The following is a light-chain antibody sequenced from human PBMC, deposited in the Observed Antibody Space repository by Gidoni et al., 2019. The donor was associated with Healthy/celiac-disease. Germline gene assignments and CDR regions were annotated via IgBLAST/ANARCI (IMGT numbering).Light chain of an antibody. CDR2: WAS. V-gene: IGKV4-1*01. J-gene: IGKJ2*01. CDR3: QQYYSTPYT. CDR1: QSVLYSSNNKNY. Sequence: VSLGERATINCKSSQSVLYSSNNKNYLAWYQQKPGQPPKLLIYWASTRESGVPDRFSGSGSGTDFTLTISSLQAEDVAVYYCQQYYSTPYTFGQGTKLETK.